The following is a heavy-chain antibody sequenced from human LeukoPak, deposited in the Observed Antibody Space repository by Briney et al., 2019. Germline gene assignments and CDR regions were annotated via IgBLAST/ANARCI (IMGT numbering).Heavy chain of an antibody. V-gene: IGHV4-4*07. Sequence: SETLSLTCTVSGGSISSYYWSWIRQPAGKGLEWIGRIYTSGSTNYNPSLKSRVTMSVDTSKNQFSLKLNSVTAADTAVYYCARGATYYYDSSGYLDYWGQGTLVTVSS. CDR2: IYTSGST. CDR3: ARGATYYYDSSGYLDY. CDR1: GGSISSYY. D-gene: IGHD3-22*01. J-gene: IGHJ4*02.